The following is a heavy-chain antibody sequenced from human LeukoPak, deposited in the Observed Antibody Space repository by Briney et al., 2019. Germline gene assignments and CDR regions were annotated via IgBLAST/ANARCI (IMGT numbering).Heavy chain of an antibody. CDR1: GFTFSSYS. D-gene: IGHD3-10*01. V-gene: IGHV3-21*01. J-gene: IGHJ4*02. CDR3: ARDPIVYGSGSYLFDY. Sequence: GGSLRLSCAASGFTFSSYSLNWVRQAPGKGLEWVSSISSSSSYIYYADSVKGRFTISRDNAKNSLYLQMNSLRAEDTAVYCCARDPIVYGSGSYLFDYWGQGTLVTVSS. CDR2: ISSSSSYI.